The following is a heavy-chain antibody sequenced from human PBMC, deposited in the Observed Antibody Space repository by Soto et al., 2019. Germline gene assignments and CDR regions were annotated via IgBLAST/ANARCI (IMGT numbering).Heavy chain of an antibody. CDR2: IMPIFGSA. CDR1: GGTFSTNT. V-gene: IGHV1-69*13. J-gene: IGHJ4*02. D-gene: IGHD3-22*01. CDR3: ARQFDSDTSGYYYAY. Sequence: GPSVKVSCKASGGTFSTNTISWVRQAPGQGLEWMGGIMPIFGSANYAQKFQGRVTITADEYTRTVYMELSRLRSEDTAVYYCARQFDSDTSGYYYAYWGQGTLVTVSS.